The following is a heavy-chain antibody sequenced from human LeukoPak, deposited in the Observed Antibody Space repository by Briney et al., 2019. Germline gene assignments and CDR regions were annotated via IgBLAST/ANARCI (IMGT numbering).Heavy chain of an antibody. CDR2: IKQDGSEK. V-gene: IGHV3-7*01. J-gene: IGHJ4*02. D-gene: IGHD2-15*01. Sequence: GSLRLSCAASGFTFSSYSMNWVRQAPGKGLEWVAKIKQDGSEKYYVDSVKGRFTISRDNAKNSLYLQMSSLRAEDTAVYYCARGYCSGGSCSKYDYWGQGTLVTVSS. CDR1: GFTFSSYS. CDR3: ARGYCSGGSCSKYDY.